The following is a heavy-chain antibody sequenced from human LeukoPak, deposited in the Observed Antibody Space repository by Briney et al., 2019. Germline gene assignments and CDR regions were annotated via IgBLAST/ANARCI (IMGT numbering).Heavy chain of an antibody. CDR3: AEECSPYGYIGLDH. CDR1: GLTFSTYD. V-gene: IGHV3-23*01. J-gene: IGHJ4*02. CDR2: INASGGST. D-gene: IGHD5-18*01. Sequence: GGSLRLSCAASGLTFSTYDMSWVRQPPGKGLEWVSSINASGGSTYYADSVKGPFTISRDNSKKTLYLEMSSLGAEDTAVYFWAEECSPYGYIGLDHWGQGALVTVSS.